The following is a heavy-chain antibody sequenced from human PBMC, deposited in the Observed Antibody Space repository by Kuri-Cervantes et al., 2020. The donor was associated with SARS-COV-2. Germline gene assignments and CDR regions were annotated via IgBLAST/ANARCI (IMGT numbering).Heavy chain of an antibody. J-gene: IGHJ4*02. Sequence: GGSLRLSCAASGFTFSDHYMDWVRQAPGKGLEWVSAISGSGGSTYYADSVKGRFTISRDNSKNTLYLQMNSLRAEDTAVYYCAKDMRGTRTYFDYWGQGTLVTVSS. D-gene: IGHD1-7*01. V-gene: IGHV3-23*01. CDR1: GFTFSDHY. CDR2: ISGSGGST. CDR3: AKDMRGTRTYFDY.